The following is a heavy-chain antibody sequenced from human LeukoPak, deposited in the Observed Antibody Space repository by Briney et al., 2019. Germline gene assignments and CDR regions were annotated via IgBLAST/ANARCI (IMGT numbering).Heavy chain of an antibody. J-gene: IGHJ4*02. V-gene: IGHV1-69*05. Sequence: ASVKVSCKASGGTFSSYAISWVRQAPGQGLEWMGRIIPIFGTANYAQKFQGRVTITTDESTSTAYMELSSLKASDTAMYYCARPVAARDYYFDYWGQGTLVTVSS. D-gene: IGHD6-6*01. CDR1: GGTFSSYA. CDR3: ARPVAARDYYFDY. CDR2: IIPIFGTA.